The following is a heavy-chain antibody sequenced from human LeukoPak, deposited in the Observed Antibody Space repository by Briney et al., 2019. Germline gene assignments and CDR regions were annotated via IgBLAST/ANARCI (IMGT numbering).Heavy chain of an antibody. D-gene: IGHD3-16*01. V-gene: IGHV4-39*01. CDR1: GGSISSSSYY. CDR2: IYYSGST. J-gene: IGHJ5*02. Sequence: PSETLSLTCTVSGGSISSSSYYWGWIRQPPGKGLEWIGSIYYSGSTYYNPSLKSRVTISVDTSKNQFSLKLSSVTAADTAVYYCAVLRLYKFHWFDPWGQGTLVTVSS. CDR3: AVLRLYKFHWFDP.